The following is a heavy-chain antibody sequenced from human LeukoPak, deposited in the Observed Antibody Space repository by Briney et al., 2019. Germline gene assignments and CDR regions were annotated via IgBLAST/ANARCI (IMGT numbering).Heavy chain of an antibody. Sequence: ASVKVSCKASGYTFTNYAIHWVRQAPGQGLEWMGWINTDNGNRKYAQKFQGRVTITTDTSTSTAYMELRSLRSDDTAVYYCARDQGYSSSWYFGYWGQGTLVTVSS. CDR3: ARDQGYSSSWYFGY. CDR1: GYTFTNYA. J-gene: IGHJ4*02. D-gene: IGHD6-13*01. CDR2: INTDNGNR. V-gene: IGHV1-3*04.